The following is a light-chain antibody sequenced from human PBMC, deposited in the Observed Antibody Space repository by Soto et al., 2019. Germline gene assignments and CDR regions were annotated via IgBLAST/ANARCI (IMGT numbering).Light chain of an antibody. V-gene: IGLV2-14*01. CDR2: DVS. CDR3: SSYTTSSPHVV. J-gene: IGLJ2*01. CDR1: SSDVGGYNY. Sequence: QSALTQPASVSGSPGQSITISCTGTSSDVGGYNYDSWYQQHPGKAPKIMIYDVSNRPSGVSNRFSGSKSGNTASLTISGLQAEDEADYYCSSYTTSSPHVVFGGGTKLTVL.